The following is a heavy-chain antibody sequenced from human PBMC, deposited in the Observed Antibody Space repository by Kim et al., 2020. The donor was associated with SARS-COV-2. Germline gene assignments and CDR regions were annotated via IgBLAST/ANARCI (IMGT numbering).Heavy chain of an antibody. CDR2: P. D-gene: IGHD6-13*01. V-gene: IGHV7-4-1*01. J-gene: IGHJ4*02. CDR3: ARVQRNSWSFDY. Sequence: PTYGQCFTGRFFFCLDTSVSTAYLQVGSLKAEDTAVYYCARVQRNSWSFDYWGQGTLVTVSS.